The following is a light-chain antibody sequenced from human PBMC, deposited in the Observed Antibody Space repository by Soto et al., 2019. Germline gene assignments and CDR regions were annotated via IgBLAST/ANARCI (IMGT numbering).Light chain of an antibody. J-gene: IGKJ2*01. CDR2: KAS. Sequence: DIQMTQSPSTLSASVGDRVTITCRASQSISSWLAWYQQKPGKAPKLLIYKASSLESGVPSRFSGSGSGTEFTLTISSLQPDDFATYYFQQDNSYSEYTFGQGTKLEIK. CDR1: QSISSW. CDR3: QQDNSYSEYT. V-gene: IGKV1-5*03.